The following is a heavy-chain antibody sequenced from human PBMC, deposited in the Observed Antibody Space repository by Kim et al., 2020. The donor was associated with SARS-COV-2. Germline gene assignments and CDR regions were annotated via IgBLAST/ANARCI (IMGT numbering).Heavy chain of an antibody. CDR2: IVVDSGKT. D-gene: IGHD5-18*01. V-gene: IGHV1-58*01. Sequence: SVKVSCETSRGNFGKSAVHWLRQARGQRPEWIGWIVVDSGKTKYAQKFQERVIITRDMSTRTAYMEMSSLRFEDTAVYYCAAGDGYSYGIDYWGRGTLVTVSS. J-gene: IGHJ4*02. CDR3: AAGDGYSYGIDY. CDR1: RGNFGKSA.